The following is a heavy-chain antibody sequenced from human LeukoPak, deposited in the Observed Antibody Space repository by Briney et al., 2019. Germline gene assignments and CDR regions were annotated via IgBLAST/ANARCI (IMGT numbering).Heavy chain of an antibody. CDR1: GGSFSGYY. D-gene: IGHD3-10*01. J-gene: IGHJ5*02. V-gene: IGHV4-34*01. CDR3: ARRRTLVRGVIIKGWFDP. Sequence: KPSETLSLTCTVYGGSFSGYYWSWIRQPPGKGLEWIGEINHSGSTNYNPSLKSRVTISLDTSKNQFSLKLSSVTAADTAVYYCARRRTLVRGVIIKGWFDPWGQGTLVTVSS. CDR2: INHSGST.